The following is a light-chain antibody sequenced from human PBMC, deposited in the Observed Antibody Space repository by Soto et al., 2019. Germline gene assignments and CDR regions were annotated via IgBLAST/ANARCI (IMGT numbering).Light chain of an antibody. J-gene: IGKJ1*01. CDR2: GAS. CDR3: HQFVGSPWT. CDR1: QSVNSNY. V-gene: IGKV3-20*01. Sequence: EIVLTQSPGTLSLSPGERATLSCRASQSVNSNYLAWYHQKPGQAPRLLIYGASSRAADIPDRFSGSGSGTAFTLTISRLEPEEFAVYYCHQFVGSPWTFGQGTKVEIK.